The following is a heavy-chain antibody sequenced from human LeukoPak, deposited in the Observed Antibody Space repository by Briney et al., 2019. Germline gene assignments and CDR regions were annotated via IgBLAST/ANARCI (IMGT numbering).Heavy chain of an antibody. J-gene: IGHJ5*02. CDR1: GFTFSSYW. Sequence: TGGSLRLSCAASGFTFSSYWMHWVRQAPGKGLVWVSGINSDAISTTYADSVRGRFTISRDNAKNTLYLQMNSLRAEDTAVYYCARHWPPLPSWGQGTLVTVSS. V-gene: IGHV3-74*03. CDR2: INSDAIST. CDR3: ARHWPPLPS.